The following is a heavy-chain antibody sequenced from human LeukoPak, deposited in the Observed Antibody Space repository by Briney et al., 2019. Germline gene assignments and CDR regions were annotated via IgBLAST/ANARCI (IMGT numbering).Heavy chain of an antibody. CDR3: TRAPSHIVVCGGDCYFDY. D-gene: IGHD2-21*02. J-gene: IGHJ4*02. V-gene: IGHV4-30-2*01. CDR1: GGSISSGGYY. Sequence: PSETLSLTCTVSGGSISSGGYYWSWIRQPPGKGLEWIGYIYHSGSTYYNPSLKSRVTISVDRSKNQFSLKLSSVTAADTAVYYCTRAPSHIVVCGGDCYFDYWGQGTLVTVSS. CDR2: IYHSGST.